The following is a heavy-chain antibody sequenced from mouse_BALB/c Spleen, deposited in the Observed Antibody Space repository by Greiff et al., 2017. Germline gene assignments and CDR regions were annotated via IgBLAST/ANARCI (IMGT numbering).Heavy chain of an antibody. CDR1: GYSITSDYA. J-gene: IGHJ1*01. D-gene: IGHD2-14*01. V-gene: IGHV3-2*02. CDR2: ISYSGST. CDR3: AKAYRYGRYFDV. Sequence: DVKLVESGPGLVKPSQSLSLTCTVTGYSITSDYAWNWIRQFPGNKLEWMGYISYSGSTSYNPSLKSRISITRDTSKNQFFLQLNSVTTEDTATYYCAKAYRYGRYFDVWGAGTTVTVSS.